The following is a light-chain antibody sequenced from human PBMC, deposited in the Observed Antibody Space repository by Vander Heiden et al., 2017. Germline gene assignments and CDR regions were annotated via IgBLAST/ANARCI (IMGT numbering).Light chain of an antibody. J-gene: IGLJ1*01. Sequence: QSALTQPASVSGSPGLSITISCTGTSSDIGGYSYVSWYQRHPGKAPKLIIYDVDSRRSGVSNRFSGSKSGKTASLTISGLQAEDEAEYYCSSYTTSGTFPYVFGAGTQVTVL. V-gene: IGLV2-14*01. CDR3: SSYTTSGTFPYV. CDR1: SSDIGGYSY. CDR2: DVD.